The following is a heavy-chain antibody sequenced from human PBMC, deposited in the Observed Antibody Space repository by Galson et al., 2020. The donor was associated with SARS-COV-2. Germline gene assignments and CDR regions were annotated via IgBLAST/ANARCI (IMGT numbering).Heavy chain of an antibody. CDR2: ISSDSTDT. V-gene: IGHV3-11*06. CDR1: GFIFTDYY. CDR3: ARGDRHHREALDS. D-gene: IGHD1-26*01. Sequence: GGSLRPSCAASGFIFTDYYLTWISQAPGKGLEWLSYISSDSTDTNYADSVTGRFTISRDNAKNSVYLQMNNLRADDTAVYYCARGDRHHREALDSGGQGTLVTVPS. J-gene: IGHJ4*02.